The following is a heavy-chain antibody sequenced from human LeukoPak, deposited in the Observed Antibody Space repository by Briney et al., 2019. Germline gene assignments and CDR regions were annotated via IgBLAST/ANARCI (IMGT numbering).Heavy chain of an antibody. CDR3: ARGPTDTHSSSWLNWFDP. CDR1: GGSISSYY. D-gene: IGHD6-13*01. V-gene: IGHV4-59*01. Sequence: PSETLSLTCIVSGGSISSYYWSWIRQPPGKGLEWIGYIYYSGSTNYNPSLKSRVTISVDTSKNQFSLKLSSVTAADTAVYYCARGPTDTHSSSWLNWFDPWGQGTLVTVSS. CDR2: IYYSGST. J-gene: IGHJ5*02.